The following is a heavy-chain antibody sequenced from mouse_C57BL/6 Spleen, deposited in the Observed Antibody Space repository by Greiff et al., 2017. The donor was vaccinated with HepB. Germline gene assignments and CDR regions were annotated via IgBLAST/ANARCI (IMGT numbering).Heavy chain of an antibody. V-gene: IGHV1-15*01. CDR3: TRLPRFAY. Sequence: VQLQESGAELVRPGASVTLSCKASGYTFTDYEMHWVKQTPVHGLEWIGAIDPETGGTAYNQKFKGKAILTADKSSSTAYMELRSLTSEDSAVYYCTRLPRFAYWGQGTLVTVSA. J-gene: IGHJ3*01. CDR1: GYTFTDYE. CDR2: IDPETGGT.